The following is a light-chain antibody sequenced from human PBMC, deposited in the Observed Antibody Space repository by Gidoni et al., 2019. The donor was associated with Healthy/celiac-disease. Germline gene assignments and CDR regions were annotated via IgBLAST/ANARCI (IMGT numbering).Light chain of an antibody. CDR1: SSNIGAGSD. J-gene: IGLJ2*01. Sequence: QSVLTPPPAVSPAPGQRVTISCTGSSSNIGAGSDVHRYQHLPGTAPKLLIYGNSNRPSGVPVRFSGSKSGTSASLAITGLQAEDEADYYCQAYDSSLSGVVFGGGTKLTVL. CDR3: QAYDSSLSGVV. V-gene: IGLV1-40*01. CDR2: GNS.